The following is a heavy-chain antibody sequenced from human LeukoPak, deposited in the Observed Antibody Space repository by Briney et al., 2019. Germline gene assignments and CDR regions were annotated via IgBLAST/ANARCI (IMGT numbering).Heavy chain of an antibody. Sequence: ASVKVSCKASGYTFTSYGISWVRQAPGQGLEWMGWISAYNGNTNYAQKLQGRVTMTTDTSTSTAYMELRSLRSDDTAVYYCARDFWSGYSHYYGMDAWGQGTTVTVSS. CDR1: GYTFTSYG. V-gene: IGHV1-18*01. D-gene: IGHD3-3*01. CDR3: ARDFWSGYSHYYGMDA. CDR2: ISAYNGNT. J-gene: IGHJ6*02.